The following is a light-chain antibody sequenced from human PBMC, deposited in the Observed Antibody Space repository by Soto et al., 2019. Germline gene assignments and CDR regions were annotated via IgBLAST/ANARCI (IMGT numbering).Light chain of an antibody. CDR1: SSDVGSYNS. CDR3: SSFTSSSSYV. V-gene: IGLV2-14*03. Sequence: HSALAQPASVSGSPGQSITISCTVTSSDVGSYNSVSWYQQYPGKAPTLMIHDVSNRPSGVSNRFSGSKSGNTASLTISGLQAEDEADYYCSSFTSSSSYVFGSGTKVTVL. CDR2: DVS. J-gene: IGLJ1*01.